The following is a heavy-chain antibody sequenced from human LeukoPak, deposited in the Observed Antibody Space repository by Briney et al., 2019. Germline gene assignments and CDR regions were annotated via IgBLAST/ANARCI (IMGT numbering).Heavy chain of an antibody. V-gene: IGHV3-9*01. Sequence: PGGSLRLSCAGSGFTFDDYAMHWVRQAPGKGLEWVSTISWDSSDIAYADSVRGRFTISRDNAKKSLYLQMNSLRPEDTAFYSCSGQKSRFYGVDYWGPGTLVTVSS. D-gene: IGHD2/OR15-2a*01. CDR2: ISWDSSDI. CDR1: GFTFDDYA. CDR3: SGQKSRFYGVDY. J-gene: IGHJ4*02.